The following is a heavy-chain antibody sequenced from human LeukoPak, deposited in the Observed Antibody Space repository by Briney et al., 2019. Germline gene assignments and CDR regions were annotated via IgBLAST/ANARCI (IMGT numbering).Heavy chain of an antibody. CDR3: TTAYYYDSSGYYSPVGY. CDR2: IKSKTDGGTT. V-gene: IGHV3-15*01. Sequence: PGGSLRLSCAASGFTFSNAWMSWVRQAPGKGLEWVGRIKSKTDGGTTDYAAPVKGRFTISRDDSKNTLYLQMNSLKIEDTAVYYCTTAYYYDSSGYYSPVGYWGQGTLVTVSS. D-gene: IGHD3-22*01. J-gene: IGHJ4*02. CDR1: GFTFSNAW.